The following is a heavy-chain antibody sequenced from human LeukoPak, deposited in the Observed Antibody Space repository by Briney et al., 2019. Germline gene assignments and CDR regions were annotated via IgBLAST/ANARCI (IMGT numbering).Heavy chain of an antibody. V-gene: IGHV3-21*01. CDR2: ISSSSSYI. Sequence: GGSLRLSCAASGFTFSSYSMNWVRQAPGKGLEWVSSISSSSSYIYYADSVKGRFTISRDNAKNSLYLQMNSLRAEDTAVYYCARDRHPTYYYDSSGYFRVGDAFDIWGQGTMVTVSS. CDR3: ARDRHPTYYYDSSGYFRVGDAFDI. J-gene: IGHJ3*02. D-gene: IGHD3-22*01. CDR1: GFTFSSYS.